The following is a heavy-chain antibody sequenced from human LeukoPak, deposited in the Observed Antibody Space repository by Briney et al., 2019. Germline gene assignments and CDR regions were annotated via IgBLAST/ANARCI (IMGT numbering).Heavy chain of an antibody. CDR3: ARDREWLRPQDY. D-gene: IGHD5-12*01. J-gene: IGHJ4*02. V-gene: IGHV3-23*01. Sequence: PGGSLRLSCVASGFTFSSCAMSWVRQAPGKGLECVSTISGTGGSTYYADSVKGRFTISRDNSKNTLYLQMSSLRAEDMAIYYCARDREWLRPQDYWGQGTLVTVSS. CDR1: GFTFSSCA. CDR2: ISGTGGST.